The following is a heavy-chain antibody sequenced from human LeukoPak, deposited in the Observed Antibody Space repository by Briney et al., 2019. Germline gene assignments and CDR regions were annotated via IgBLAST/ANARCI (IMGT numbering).Heavy chain of an antibody. CDR3: AKVATYHYFYMDV. CDR2: ISRHGDIT. CDR1: GFAFSTYSTYF. Sequence: GGSLRLSCAASGFAFSTYSTYFMSWVRQAPRKGLEWVSTISRHGDITYYADSVKGRFIISRDSSKNALFLQMNSLTAEDTAVYYCAKVATYHYFYMDVWGTGTTVTVSS. V-gene: IGHV3-23*01. J-gene: IGHJ6*03.